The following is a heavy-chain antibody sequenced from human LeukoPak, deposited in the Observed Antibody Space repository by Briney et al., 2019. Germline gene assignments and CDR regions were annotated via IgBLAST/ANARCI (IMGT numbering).Heavy chain of an antibody. V-gene: IGHV3-7*01. CDR2: IKQDGSEK. CDR3: ARRYCSGGSCYSGYDDAFDI. Sequence: PGGSLRLSCAASGFTFSSYWMSWVRQAPGKGLEWVANIKQDGSEKYYVDSVKGRFTISRDNAKNSLYLQVNSLRAEDTAVYYCARRYCSGGSCYSGYDDAFDIWGQGTMVTVSS. CDR1: GFTFSSYW. J-gene: IGHJ3*02. D-gene: IGHD2-15*01.